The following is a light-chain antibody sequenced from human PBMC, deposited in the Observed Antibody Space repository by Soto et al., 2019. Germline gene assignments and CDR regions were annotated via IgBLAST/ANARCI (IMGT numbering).Light chain of an antibody. CDR3: QQYDSYSWT. CDR2: DVS. Sequence: DIQMTQSPSTLSASVGDRVTMTCRASQSISSWLAWYQQKPGKAPKLLIFDVSSLESGVPSRFSGSGSGTEFTLTISSLQPDDFATYYCQQYDSYSWTFGQGTKVDIK. V-gene: IGKV1-5*01. CDR1: QSISSW. J-gene: IGKJ1*01.